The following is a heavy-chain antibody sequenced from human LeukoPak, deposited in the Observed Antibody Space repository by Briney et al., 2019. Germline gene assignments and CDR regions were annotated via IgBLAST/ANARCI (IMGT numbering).Heavy chain of an antibody. Sequence: ASVKVSCKASGYTFTGYYMHWVRQAPGQGLGWMGWINPNSGGTNYAQKFQGRVSVTRDTSISTAYMELSRLRSDDTAVYYCARDRDDSSGYYRETLFDYWGQGTLVTVSS. CDR2: INPNSGGT. D-gene: IGHD3-22*01. V-gene: IGHV1-2*02. CDR1: GYTFTGYY. CDR3: ARDRDDSSGYYRETLFDY. J-gene: IGHJ4*02.